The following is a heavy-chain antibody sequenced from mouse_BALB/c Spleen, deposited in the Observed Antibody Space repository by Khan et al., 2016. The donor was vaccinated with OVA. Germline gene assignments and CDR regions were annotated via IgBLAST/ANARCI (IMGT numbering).Heavy chain of an antibody. Sequence: VQLQESGPGLVAPSQSLSITCTVSGFSLTSYDISWIRQPPGKGLEWLGVIWTGGGTNYNSAFMSRLSINKDNSKSQVFLQMDSLQTDDTAIYYCVRRGHYYGSFYWYFDVWGAGTTVTVSS. CDR1: GFSLTSYD. V-gene: IGHV2-9-2*01. CDR2: IWTGGGT. CDR3: VRRGHYYGSFYWYFDV. D-gene: IGHD1-1*01. J-gene: IGHJ1*01.